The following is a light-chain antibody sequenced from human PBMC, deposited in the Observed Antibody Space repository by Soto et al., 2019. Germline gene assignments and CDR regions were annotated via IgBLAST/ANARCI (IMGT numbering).Light chain of an antibody. CDR2: EGS. CDR1: SSDVGSYSV. CDR3: CSYAGSSTFV. J-gene: IGLJ1*01. V-gene: IGLV2-23*01. Sequence: QSVLAQPASVSGSPGESLAISCTGTSSDVGSYSVVSWYQQHPRKASNLMIYEGSKRPSGVSNRFAGSKSGKTASLTISGLQAEDEADYYCCSYAGSSTFVFGAGTKVTVL.